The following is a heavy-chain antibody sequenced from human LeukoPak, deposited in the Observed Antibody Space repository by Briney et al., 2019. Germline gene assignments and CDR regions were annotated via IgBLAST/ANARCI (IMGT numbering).Heavy chain of an antibody. Sequence: GASVKVSCKASGYTFTGYYMHWVRQAPGQGLEWMGWINPNSGGTNYAQKFQGRVTMTRDTSISTAYMELSRLRSDDTAVYYCARDDCSSTSCLKNYWGQGTLVTVSS. J-gene: IGHJ4*02. CDR1: GYTFTGYY. CDR3: ARDDCSSTSCLKNY. D-gene: IGHD2-2*01. CDR2: INPNSGGT. V-gene: IGHV1-2*02.